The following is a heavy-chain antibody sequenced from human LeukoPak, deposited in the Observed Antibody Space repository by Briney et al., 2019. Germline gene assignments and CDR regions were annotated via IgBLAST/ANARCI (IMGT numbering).Heavy chain of an antibody. CDR3: ARNVWGSYRYPYFDY. D-gene: IGHD3-16*02. Sequence: ASVKVSCKASGYTFTGYYMHWVRQAPGQGLEWMGWINPNSGGTNYAQKFQGWVTMTRDTSISTAYMELSRLRSDDTAVYYCARNVWGSYRYPYFDYWGQGTLVTVSS. CDR1: GYTFTGYY. CDR2: INPNSGGT. V-gene: IGHV1-2*04. J-gene: IGHJ4*02.